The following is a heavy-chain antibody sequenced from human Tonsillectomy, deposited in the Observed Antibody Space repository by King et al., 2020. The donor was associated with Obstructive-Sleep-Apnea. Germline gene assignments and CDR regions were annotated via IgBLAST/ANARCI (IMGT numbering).Heavy chain of an antibody. CDR2: IYYSGST. D-gene: IGHD3-22*01. CDR3: ARGYYYDSSGYSRYNWFDP. J-gene: IGHJ5*02. Sequence: LQLQESGPGLVKPSETLSLTCTVSGGSISRSSYYLGWIRQPPGKGLEWIVSIYYSGSTYYNPSLKSRVTISVDTYKNQVSLKLSSVTAADTAVDYCARGYYYDSSGYSRYNWFDPWGQGTLVTVSS. V-gene: IGHV4-39*07. CDR1: GGSISRSSYY.